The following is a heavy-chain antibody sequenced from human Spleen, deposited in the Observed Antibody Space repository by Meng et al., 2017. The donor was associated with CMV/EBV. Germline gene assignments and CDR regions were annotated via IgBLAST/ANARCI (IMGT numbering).Heavy chain of an antibody. CDR1: GYTFTSYG. CDR3: ARAENYDFWNTPNWDFDY. D-gene: IGHD3-3*01. J-gene: IGHJ4*02. V-gene: IGHV1-18*01. Sequence: ASVKVSCKASGYTFTSYGISWVRQAPGQGLEWMGWISAYNGNTNYAQKLQGRVTMTTDTSTSTVYMELRSLRSDDTAVYYCARAENYDFWNTPNWDFDYWGQGTLVTVSS. CDR2: ISAYNGNT.